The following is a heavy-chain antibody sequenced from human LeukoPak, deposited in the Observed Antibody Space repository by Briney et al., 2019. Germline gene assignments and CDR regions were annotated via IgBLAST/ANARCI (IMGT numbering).Heavy chain of an antibody. J-gene: IGHJ4*02. D-gene: IGHD5/OR15-5a*01. CDR3: ATASLYVYYYFDS. CDR1: GYTLTELS. Sequence: ASVKVSCKVSGYTLTELSMHWVRQAPGKGLEWMGGFDPEDGETIYAQRFQGRVTMTEDTSTDTAYMELSSLRSEDPAVYYCATASLYVYYYFDSWGQGPLVTVSS. V-gene: IGHV1-24*01. CDR2: FDPEDGET.